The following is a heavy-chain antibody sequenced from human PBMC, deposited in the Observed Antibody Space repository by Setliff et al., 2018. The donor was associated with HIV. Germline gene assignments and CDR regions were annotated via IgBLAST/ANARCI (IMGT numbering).Heavy chain of an antibody. CDR2: ITSTAGTT. Sequence: PGESLKISCAASGFTFSTYAMSWVRQAPGKGLEWVSAITSTAGTTYYADSVKGRFTVSRDNSKNTLYLQMNSLRAEDTAVYYCAKGPPGLRYCSSTSCSSSGYFQHWGQGTLVTVSS. V-gene: IGHV3-23*01. CDR3: AKGPPGLRYCSSTSCSSSGYFQH. CDR1: GFTFSTYA. D-gene: IGHD2-2*01. J-gene: IGHJ1*01.